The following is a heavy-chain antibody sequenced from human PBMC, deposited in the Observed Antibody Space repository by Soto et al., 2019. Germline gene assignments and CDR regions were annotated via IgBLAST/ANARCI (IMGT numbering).Heavy chain of an antibody. Sequence: EVQLVESGGGLVQPGGSLRLSCAASGFTFSSYSMNWVRQAPGKGLEWVSYISSSSSTIYYADSVKGRFTISRDNAKNSLYLQMNSLRDEDTAVYYCAREATMVRGADPAVRYYYGMDVWGQGTTVTVSS. J-gene: IGHJ6*02. D-gene: IGHD3-10*01. CDR3: AREATMVRGADPAVRYYYGMDV. CDR1: GFTFSSYS. CDR2: ISSSSSTI. V-gene: IGHV3-48*02.